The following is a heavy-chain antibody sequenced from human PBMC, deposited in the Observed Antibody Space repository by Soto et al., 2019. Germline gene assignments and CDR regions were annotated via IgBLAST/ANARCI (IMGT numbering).Heavy chain of an antibody. J-gene: IGHJ4*02. D-gene: IGHD3-22*01. CDR3: ARGEGSSGYYYEFDY. CDR1: GGSFSGYY. V-gene: IGHV4-34*01. Sequence: QVQLQQWGAGLLKPSETLSLTCAVYGGSFSGYYWSWIRQPPGKGLGWIGEINHSGSTNYNPSLKSRVTISVDTSKNQFSLKLSSVTAADTAVYYCARGEGSSGYYYEFDYWGQGTLVTVSS. CDR2: INHSGST.